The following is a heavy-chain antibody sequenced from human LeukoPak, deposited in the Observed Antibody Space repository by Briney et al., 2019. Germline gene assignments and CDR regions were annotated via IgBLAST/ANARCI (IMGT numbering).Heavy chain of an antibody. CDR2: IGPVGDSP. CDR1: GFNFSDAA. CDR3: ARGVLGYSYGFDY. D-gene: IGHD5-18*01. Sequence: GGSLRLSCAASGFNFSDAAMTWVRQAPGKGLEWVSLIGPVGDSPFYADSVKGRFTISRDNSKNTLSLQMNSLRGEDTAVYYCARGVLGYSYGFDYWGQGTLVTVSS. J-gene: IGHJ4*02. V-gene: IGHV3-23*01.